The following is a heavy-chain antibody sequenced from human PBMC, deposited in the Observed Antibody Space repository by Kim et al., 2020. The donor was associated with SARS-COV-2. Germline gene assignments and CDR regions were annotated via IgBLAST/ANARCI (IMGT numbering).Heavy chain of an antibody. CDR1: GGSITNYY. J-gene: IGHJ4*02. CDR2: IHYTGAT. V-gene: IGHV4-59*01. D-gene: IGHD6-19*01. Sequence: SETLSLTCSVSGGSITNYYWTWIRQSPTKGLEWIGYIHYTGATKYNPSLKSRVTISVDTSRNQFFLHMPSVTAADTAVYYCARGGWYSGYWGQGTLVTVSS. CDR3: ARGGWYSGY.